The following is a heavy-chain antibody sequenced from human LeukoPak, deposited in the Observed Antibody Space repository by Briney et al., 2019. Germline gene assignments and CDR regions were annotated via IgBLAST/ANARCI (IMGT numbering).Heavy chain of an antibody. V-gene: IGHV4-4*07. D-gene: IGHD6-13*01. CDR1: GGSISTYY. Sequence: SETLSLTCAVSGGSISTYYWSWIRQSPGKGLEWIGRIETSGNTNYKPSLKSRVTMSVDTSKNQFSLKLSSVTAADTAVYYCARVSSSWYQDWYFDLWGRGTLVTVSS. J-gene: IGHJ2*01. CDR2: IETSGNT. CDR3: ARVSSSWYQDWYFDL.